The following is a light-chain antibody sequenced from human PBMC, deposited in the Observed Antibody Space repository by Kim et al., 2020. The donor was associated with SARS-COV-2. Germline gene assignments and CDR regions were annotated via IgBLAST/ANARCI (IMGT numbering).Light chain of an antibody. CDR1: KLGDKY. Sequence: SSELTQPPSVSVSPGQTASITCSGDKLGDKYACWYQQKPGQSPVLVIYQDTNRPSGIPERFSGSNSGNTATLTISGTQAMDEADYYCQAWDSSTAVFGGGTQLTVL. J-gene: IGLJ2*01. CDR2: QDT. V-gene: IGLV3-1*01. CDR3: QAWDSSTAV.